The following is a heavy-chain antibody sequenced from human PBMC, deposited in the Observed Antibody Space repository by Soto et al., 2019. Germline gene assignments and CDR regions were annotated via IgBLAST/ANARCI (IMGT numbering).Heavy chain of an antibody. CDR1: GYTFTSYD. Sequence: QVQLVQSGAEVKKPGASVKVSCKASGYTFTSYDINWVRQATGQGLEWMGWMNPNSGNTGYAQKFQGRVTMNRNTSISTAYMELSSLRSEDRAVYYCASPARNYDFWSGYSFDIWGKGTMVTVSS. D-gene: IGHD3-3*01. J-gene: IGHJ3*02. CDR2: MNPNSGNT. V-gene: IGHV1-8*01. CDR3: ASPARNYDFWSGYSFDI.